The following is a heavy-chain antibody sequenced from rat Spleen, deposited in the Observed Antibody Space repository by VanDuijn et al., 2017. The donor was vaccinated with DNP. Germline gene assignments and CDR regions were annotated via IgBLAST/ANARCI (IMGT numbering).Heavy chain of an antibody. V-gene: IGHV3-3*01. CDR2: INSAGST. CDR1: GYSITSSYR. Sequence: EVQLQESGPGLVKPSQSLSLTCSVTGYSITSSYRWNWIRKFPGNKLEWMGYINSAGSTNYNPSLKSRISITRDTSKNQFFLQLRSVTTEDTSTYYCARSVRAPSYYAIDAWGQGTSVTVSS. D-gene: IGHD4-1*01. CDR3: ARSVRAPSYYAIDA. J-gene: IGHJ4*01.